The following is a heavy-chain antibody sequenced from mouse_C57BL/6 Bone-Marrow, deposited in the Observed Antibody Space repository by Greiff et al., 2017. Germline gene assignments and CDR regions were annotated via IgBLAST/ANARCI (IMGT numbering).Heavy chain of an antibody. CDR2: IHPNSGSP. V-gene: IGHV1-64*01. CDR3: ARGRETGVDY. CDR1: GFTFTSSW. J-gene: IGHJ2*01. Sequence: QVQLKQPGAELVKPGASVKLSCKASGFTFTSSWMHWVKQRPGQGLAWIGMIHPNSGSPNYNETFKSKATLTVDKSSSTAYMQLSSLTSEDAAVDYSARGRETGVDYWGQGTTLTVSS. D-gene: IGHD4-1*01.